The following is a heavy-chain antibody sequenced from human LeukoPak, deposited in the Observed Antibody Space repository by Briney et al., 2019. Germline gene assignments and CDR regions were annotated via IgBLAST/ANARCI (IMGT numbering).Heavy chain of an antibody. V-gene: IGHV1-46*01. CDR2: ISPSGGST. Sequence: ASVKVSCKAFGYTFTGYWMHCVRQTPGQGPQWMGVISPSGGSTIYAQKFKGRVTLTRDMSTSTDYLELSSLRSEDTAVYYCARGLNNRKSGRRFDVFEIWGQGTMVTVSS. D-gene: IGHD1-14*01. CDR3: ARGLNNRKSGRRFDVFEI. J-gene: IGHJ3*02. CDR1: GYTFTGYW.